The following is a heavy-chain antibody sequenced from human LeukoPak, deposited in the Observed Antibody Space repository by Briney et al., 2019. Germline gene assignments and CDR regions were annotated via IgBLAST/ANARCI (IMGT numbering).Heavy chain of an antibody. J-gene: IGHJ4*02. CDR2: IKVSSGRT. CDR3: AREPPESYHLDY. CDR1: GYTFSDFY. Sequence: GASVKVSCKASGYTFSDFYVHWVRQAPGQGLEWIGIIKVSSGRTDYAQKFQGRVTMTRDMSTSTVYMELTNLRSEDTAMYYCAREPPESYHLDYWGQGTLVTVSS. V-gene: IGHV1-46*01. D-gene: IGHD2-2*01.